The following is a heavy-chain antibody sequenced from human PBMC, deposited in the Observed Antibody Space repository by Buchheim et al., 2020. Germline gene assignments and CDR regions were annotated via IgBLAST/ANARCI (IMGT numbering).Heavy chain of an antibody. CDR1: GGSISSYY. CDR2: IYTSGST. J-gene: IGHJ5*02. CDR3: ARDLVITMMVGEQNWFDP. Sequence: QVQLQESGPGLVKPSETPSLTCTVSGGSISSYYWSWLRQPAGKGLEWIGRIYTSGSTNYNPSLKIRVTMSVETSKNQFSLKLSSVTDTDTAVYYCARDLVITMMVGEQNWFDPWGQGTL. V-gene: IGHV4-4*07. D-gene: IGHD3-22*01.